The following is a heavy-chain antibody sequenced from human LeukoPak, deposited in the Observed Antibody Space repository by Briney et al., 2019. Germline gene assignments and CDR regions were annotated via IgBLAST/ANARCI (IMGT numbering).Heavy chain of an antibody. D-gene: IGHD6-25*01. Sequence: GGSLRLSCAASGFTFSTYGMTWVRQAPGKGLEWVSAIGGSGVSTYYADSVKGRFTISRDNSRNTLYLQMNSLRAEDTAVYYCARVAEAAAFDIWGQGTMVTVSS. V-gene: IGHV3-23*01. CDR1: GFTFSTYG. CDR3: ARVAEAAAFDI. CDR2: IGGSGVST. J-gene: IGHJ3*02.